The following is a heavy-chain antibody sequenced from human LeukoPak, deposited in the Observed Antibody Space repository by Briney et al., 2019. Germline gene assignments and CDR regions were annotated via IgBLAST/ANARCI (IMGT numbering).Heavy chain of an antibody. V-gene: IGHV3-7*01. CDR3: ARLGARQMLEY. J-gene: IGHJ4*02. CDR2: IKQDGGQI. CDR1: EFTFNSYW. Sequence: GGSLRLSCAASEFTFNSYWMSWVRQAPGKGLEWVANIKQDGGQIYYLDTVKGRFTVSRDNAKNSLYLQMNSLRAEDTAVYYCARLGARQMLEYWGQGTLVTVSS. D-gene: IGHD4-17*01.